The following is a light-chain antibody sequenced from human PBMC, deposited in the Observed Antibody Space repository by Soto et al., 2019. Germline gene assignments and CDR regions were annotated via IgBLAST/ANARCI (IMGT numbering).Light chain of an antibody. CDR1: SSYIGAYDY. Sequence: QSVLNQPASLSGSPGQSITISCTGTSSYIGAYDYVSWFQQHPGKAPKLMISEVNNRPSGVSNRFSGSKSGNTAYLTISGLQAEDEADYYCSSYSDSDTKVFGTGTKVTVL. J-gene: IGLJ1*01. V-gene: IGLV2-14*01. CDR3: SSYSDSDTKV. CDR2: EVN.